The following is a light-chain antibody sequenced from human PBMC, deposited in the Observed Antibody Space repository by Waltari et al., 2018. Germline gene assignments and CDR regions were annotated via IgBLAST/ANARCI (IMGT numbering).Light chain of an antibody. CDR1: AGAVTSGNY. Sequence: QTVVTQEPSLTVSPGGAVTLTCASSAGAVTSGNYPNWIQQKPGQVPRSLIHSTTNRHSWTPARFSGSLLGGKAALTLSGVRPEDEAEYYCLLYDGSDQVFGGGTKLTVL. V-gene: IGLV7-43*01. J-gene: IGLJ3*02. CDR2: STT. CDR3: LLYDGSDQV.